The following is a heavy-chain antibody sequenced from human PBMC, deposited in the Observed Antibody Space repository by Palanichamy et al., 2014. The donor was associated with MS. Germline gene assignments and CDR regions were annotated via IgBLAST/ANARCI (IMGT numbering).Heavy chain of an antibody. V-gene: IGHV3-7*03. CDR3: VRARGMDV. CDR2: IKQDGSEK. CDR1: EFTFTSFW. Sequence: EVQLVESGGGLVQPGGSLRLSCAASEFTFTSFWMNWVRQAPGKGLEWVANIKQDGSEKYYVDSVKGRFTISRDNAWNSLYLQMNSLRAEDTAVYYCVRARGMDVWGQGTTVTVSS. J-gene: IGHJ6*02.